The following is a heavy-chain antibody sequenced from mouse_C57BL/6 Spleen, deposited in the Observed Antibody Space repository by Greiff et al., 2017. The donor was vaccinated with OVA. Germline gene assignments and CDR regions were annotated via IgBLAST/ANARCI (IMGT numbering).Heavy chain of an antibody. D-gene: IGHD1-1*01. CDR3: ARWGVVARYFDV. Sequence: VQLQQPGAELVKPGASVKMSCKASGYTFTSYWITWVKQRPGQGLEWIGDIYPGRGSTNSNEKFTSKATLTVDTSSSTAYMQLSSLTSEDSAVYYCARWGVVARYFDVWGTGTTVTVSS. CDR1: GYTFTSYW. J-gene: IGHJ1*03. V-gene: IGHV1-55*01. CDR2: IYPGRGST.